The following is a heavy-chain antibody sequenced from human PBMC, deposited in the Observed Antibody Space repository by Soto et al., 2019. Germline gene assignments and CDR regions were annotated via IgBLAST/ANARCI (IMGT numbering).Heavy chain of an antibody. J-gene: IGHJ6*02. CDR3: ARDLWGYCGTDCYPLDV. V-gene: IGHV4-59*01. CDR1: GGSISGYY. CDR2: MYNTGST. D-gene: IGHD2-21*02. Sequence: SETLSLTSTVSGGSISGYYWSWIRQPPGKGLKRIGYMYNTGSTVYNPSFKSRVTLSVDTSKNQFSLKLNSVTAADTAVYYCARDLWGYCGTDCYPLDVWGQGTTVT.